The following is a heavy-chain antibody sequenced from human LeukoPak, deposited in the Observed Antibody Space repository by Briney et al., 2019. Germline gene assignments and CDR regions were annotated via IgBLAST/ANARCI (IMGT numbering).Heavy chain of an antibody. CDR1: GYSISSGYY. V-gene: IGHV4-38-2*01. CDR3: ARQRYCSSTSCSGWFDP. Sequence: SETLSLTCAVSGYSISSGYYWGWIRQPPGKGLEWIGSIYHSGSTYYNPSLKSRVTISVDKSKNQFSLKLSSVTAADTAVYYCARQRYCSSTSCSGWFDPWGQGTLVTVSS. CDR2: IYHSGST. J-gene: IGHJ5*02. D-gene: IGHD2-2*01.